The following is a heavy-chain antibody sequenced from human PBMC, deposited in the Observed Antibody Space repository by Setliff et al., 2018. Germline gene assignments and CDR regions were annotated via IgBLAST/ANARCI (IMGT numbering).Heavy chain of an antibody. CDR3: AREADGAFDI. J-gene: IGHJ3*02. CDR2: INPSGSIT. CDR1: GYPFTSYY. Sequence: ASVKSCKASGYPFTSYYIHWVRQAPGQGLEWMGIINPSGSITTYAQKFQGRVTMTRDTSTSTVYMELSSLRSEDTAVFYCAREADGAFDIWGQGTMVTVSS. V-gene: IGHV1-46*01.